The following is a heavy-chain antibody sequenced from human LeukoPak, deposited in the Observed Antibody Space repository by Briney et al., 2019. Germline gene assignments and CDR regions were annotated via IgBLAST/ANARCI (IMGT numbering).Heavy chain of an antibody. V-gene: IGHV3-53*01. D-gene: IGHD7-27*01. CDR1: GFNITNYY. J-gene: IGHJ4*02. CDR2: IYSGGTT. Sequence: GGSLRLSCAASGFNITNYYMSWVRQAPGKGLEWVSVIYSGGTTYYADSVKGRFTISRDNSNSTVSLQMNSLRVDDTVVYYCARASWGYDFDCWGQGTLVSVSS. CDR3: ARASWGYDFDC.